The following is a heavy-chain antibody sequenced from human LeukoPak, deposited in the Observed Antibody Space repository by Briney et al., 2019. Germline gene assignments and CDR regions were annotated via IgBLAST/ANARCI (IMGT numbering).Heavy chain of an antibody. D-gene: IGHD1-14*01. J-gene: IGHJ4*02. Sequence: TGGSLRLSCAASGFTFSSYGMHWVQQAPGQGLEWMGWINPNSGGTNYAQKFQGRVTMTRDTSISTAYMELSRLRSDDTAVYYCARVLRGTNRGSFDYWGQGTLVTVSS. CDR1: GFTFSSYG. CDR2: INPNSGGT. CDR3: ARVLRGTNRGSFDY. V-gene: IGHV1-2*02.